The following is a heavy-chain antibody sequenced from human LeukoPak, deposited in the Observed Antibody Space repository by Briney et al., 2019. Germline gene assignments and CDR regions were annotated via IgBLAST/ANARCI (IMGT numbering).Heavy chain of an antibody. CDR2: ISYDGSKK. CDR3: ARERLGDDVYFDL. CDR1: GFTFSSYA. V-gene: IGHV3-30*04. D-gene: IGHD3-3*01. Sequence: PGGSLRLSCAASGFTFSSYAMHWVRQAPGKGLEWVAVISYDGSKKSYADSVKGRFTISRDNSKNTLYVQMNSLRAEDTAVYFCARERLGDDVYFDLWGRGTLVTVSS. J-gene: IGHJ2*01.